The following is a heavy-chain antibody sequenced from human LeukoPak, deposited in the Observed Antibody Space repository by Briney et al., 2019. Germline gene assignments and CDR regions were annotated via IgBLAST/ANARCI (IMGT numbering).Heavy chain of an antibody. CDR1: GYTFTGYY. CDR3: ARDYCSGGSCYSIDDY. Sequence: GASVKVSCKASGYTFTGYYMHWVRQAPGQGLEWMGWINPNSGGTNYAQKFQGRVTMTRDTSISTAYMELSRLRSDDTAVYYCARDYCSGGSCYSIDDYWGQGTLVTVSS. D-gene: IGHD2-15*01. J-gene: IGHJ4*02. CDR2: INPNSGGT. V-gene: IGHV1-2*02.